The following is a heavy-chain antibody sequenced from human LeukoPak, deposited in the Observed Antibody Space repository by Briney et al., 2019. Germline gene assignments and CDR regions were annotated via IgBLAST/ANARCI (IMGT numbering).Heavy chain of an antibody. CDR1: GFTFSSYG. V-gene: IGHV3-33*01. Sequence: PGGSLRLSCAASGFTFSSYGMHWVRQAPGKGLEWVAVIWFDGTNKYYADSVKGRFTISRDNAKNTLYLQMNSLRAEDTAVYYCARDPEYSTSSVDYWGQGTLVTVPS. CDR2: IWFDGTNK. CDR3: ARDPEYSTSSVDY. J-gene: IGHJ4*02. D-gene: IGHD6-6*01.